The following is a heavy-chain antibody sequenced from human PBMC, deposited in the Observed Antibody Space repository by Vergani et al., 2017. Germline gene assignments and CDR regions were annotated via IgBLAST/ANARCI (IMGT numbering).Heavy chain of an antibody. V-gene: IGHV1-69*11. J-gene: IGHJ4*02. CDR1: GGTFSSYA. D-gene: IGHD1-26*01. CDR3: SRRDSGSYYDGPFDY. CDR2: IIPILGTA. Sequence: QVQLVQSGAEVKKPGSSVKVSCKASGGTFSSYAISWVRQAPGQGLEWMGRIIPILGTANYAQKFQGRVTINADESTSTAYMELSSRRSEDTAVYYCSRRDSGSYYDGPFDYWGQGTLVTVSS.